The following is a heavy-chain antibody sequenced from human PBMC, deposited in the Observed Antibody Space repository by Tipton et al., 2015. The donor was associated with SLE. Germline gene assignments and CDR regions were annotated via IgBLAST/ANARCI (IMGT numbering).Heavy chain of an antibody. CDR3: ARNIVVVPAAYGGMDV. V-gene: IGHV4-59*01. Sequence: LRLSCTVSGGSISSYYWSWIRQPPGKGLEWIGYIYYSGSTNYNPSLKSRVTISVDTSKNQFSLKLSSVTAADTAVYYCARNIVVVPAAYGGMDVWGQGTTVIVSS. D-gene: IGHD2-2*01. CDR1: GGSISSYY. J-gene: IGHJ6*02. CDR2: IYYSGST.